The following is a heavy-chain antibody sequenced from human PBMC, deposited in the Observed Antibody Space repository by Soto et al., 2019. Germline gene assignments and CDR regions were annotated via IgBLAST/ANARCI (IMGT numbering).Heavy chain of an antibody. Sequence: LSLTCTVSGGSISSSSYYWGWIRQPPGKGLEWIGSIYYSGSTYYNPSLKSRVTISVDTSKNQFSLKLSSVTAADTAVYYCARHGTAMVYYYYGMDVWGQGTTVTVSS. CDR1: GGSISSSSYY. CDR3: ARHGTAMVYYYYGMDV. CDR2: IYYSGST. D-gene: IGHD5-18*01. V-gene: IGHV4-39*01. J-gene: IGHJ6*02.